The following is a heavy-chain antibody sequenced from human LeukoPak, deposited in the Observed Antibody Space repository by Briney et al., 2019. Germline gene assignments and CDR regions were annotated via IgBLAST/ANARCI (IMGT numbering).Heavy chain of an antibody. CDR1: KFTFSTYS. CDR3: ARVAFGLYVMDV. CDR2: ISSDSNYI. Sequence: PGGSLRLSCAASKFTFSTYSMNWVRQAPGKGLEWVSSISSDSNYIFYSDSLKGRFTISRDNAKNSLYLQMISPRAEDTAVYYCARVAFGLYVMDVWGQGTTVTVSS. J-gene: IGHJ6*02. D-gene: IGHD3-3*01. V-gene: IGHV3-21*01.